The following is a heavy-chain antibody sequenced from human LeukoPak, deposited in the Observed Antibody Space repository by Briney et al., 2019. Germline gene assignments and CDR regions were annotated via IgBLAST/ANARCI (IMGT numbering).Heavy chain of an antibody. J-gene: IGHJ6*03. CDR1: GYTFTSYY. D-gene: IGHD3-22*01. CDR2: INPSDGST. Sequence: ASVKVSCKASGYTFTSYYMHWVRQAPGQGLEWMGIINPSDGSTSYAQKFQGRVTMTRDMSTSTVYMELSSLRSEDTAVYYCAREPISHYYDSSGYYSYYYYYMDVWGKGTTVTVSS. V-gene: IGHV1-46*01. CDR3: AREPISHYYDSSGYYSYYYYYMDV.